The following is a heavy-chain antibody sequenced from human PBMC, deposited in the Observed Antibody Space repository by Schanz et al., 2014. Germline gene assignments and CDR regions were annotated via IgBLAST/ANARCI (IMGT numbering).Heavy chain of an antibody. J-gene: IGHJ4*02. CDR3: AKDRSWDYDSSGYLDY. Sequence: EVQLLESGGGLVQPGGSLRLSCAASGFTFSSYAMSWVRQAPGKGLEWVSAISGGGGTTYYADSVKGRFTISRDNSKNTLYLQMNSLRGEDTAVYYCAKDRSWDYDSSGYLDYWGQGTLVTVSS. CDR2: ISGGGGTT. D-gene: IGHD3-22*01. V-gene: IGHV3-23*01. CDR1: GFTFSSYA.